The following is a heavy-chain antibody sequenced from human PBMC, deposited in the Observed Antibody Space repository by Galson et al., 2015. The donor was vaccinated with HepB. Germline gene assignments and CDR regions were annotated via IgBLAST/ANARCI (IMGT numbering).Heavy chain of an antibody. V-gene: IGHV3-73*01. J-gene: IGHJ5*01. Sequence: SLRLSCAASGFRFPGSPMHWVRQASGKGLEWVGRIRTSTNNYATSYAASVQGRFIISRDDSQNTTYLQMSSLKSDDTAMYYCVRHKIVAVVASGVWLDSWGQGTPVTVSS. CDR2: IRTSTNNYAT. D-gene: IGHD3-3*01. CDR1: GFRFPGSP. CDR3: VRHKIVAVVASGVWLDS.